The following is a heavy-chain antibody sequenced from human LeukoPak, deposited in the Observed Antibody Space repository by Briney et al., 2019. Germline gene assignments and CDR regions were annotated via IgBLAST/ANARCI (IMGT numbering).Heavy chain of an antibody. J-gene: IGHJ4*02. D-gene: IGHD6-19*01. CDR1: GGTFSSYA. CDR3: ASGKPGKYSSGWDY. Sequence: ASVKVSCKASGGTFSSYAISWVRQAPGQGLEWMGRIIPILGIANYAQKFQGRVTITADKSTSTAYMELSSLRSEDTAVYYCASGKPGKYSSGWDYWGQGTLVTVSS. CDR2: IIPILGIA. V-gene: IGHV1-69*04.